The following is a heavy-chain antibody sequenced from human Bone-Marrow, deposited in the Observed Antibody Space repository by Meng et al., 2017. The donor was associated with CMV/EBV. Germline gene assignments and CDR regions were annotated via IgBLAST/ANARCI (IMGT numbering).Heavy chain of an antibody. CDR1: GYSFSTYW. V-gene: IGHV5-51*01. CDR2: IYPGDSDT. D-gene: IGHD2-2*01. J-gene: IGHJ4*02. CDR3: ARPLEPAADDWSIGY. Sequence: GESLKISCQGSGYSFSTYWIGWVRQMPGKGLEWMGIIYPGDSDTRYSPSFQGQVTISADKSISTVYLQWSSLTASDTAMYYCARPLEPAADDWSIGYWGQGTLVTVSS.